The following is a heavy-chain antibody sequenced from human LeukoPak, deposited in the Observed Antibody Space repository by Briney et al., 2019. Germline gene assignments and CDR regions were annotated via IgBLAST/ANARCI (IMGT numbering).Heavy chain of an antibody. D-gene: IGHD5-24*01. Sequence: SETLSLTCAVSGYYISSGYYWGWIRQPPGKGLEWIGSIYHSGSTYYNPSLKSRVTISVDTSKNQFSLKLSSVTAADTAVYYCARVSVQEETLPYLDPWGKGTLVTVSS. V-gene: IGHV4-38-2*01. J-gene: IGHJ5*02. CDR1: GYYISSGYY. CDR3: ARVSVQEETLPYLDP. CDR2: IYHSGST.